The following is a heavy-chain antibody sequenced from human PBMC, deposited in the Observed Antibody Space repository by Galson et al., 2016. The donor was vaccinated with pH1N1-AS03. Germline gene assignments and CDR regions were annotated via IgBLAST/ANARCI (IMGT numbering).Heavy chain of an antibody. CDR2: IYYSGGT. D-gene: IGHD6-13*01. CDR3: ARFRSSWTFYYGLDV. J-gene: IGHJ6*02. CDR1: GGSISSYY. V-gene: IGHV4-59*01. Sequence: SETLSLTCTVSGGSISSYYWTWIRQPPGKGLEWIGHIYYSGGTNYNPSFKSRVTISVDTSKNQFSLKLSSVTAADTAVYYCARFRSSWTFYYGLDVWGQGTTVTVSS.